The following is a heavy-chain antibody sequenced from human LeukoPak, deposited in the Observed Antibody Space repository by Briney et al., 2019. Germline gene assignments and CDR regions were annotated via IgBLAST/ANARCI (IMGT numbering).Heavy chain of an antibody. CDR2: FDPEDGET. CDR3: ATKVGATYHDAFDI. V-gene: IGHV1-24*01. J-gene: IGHJ3*02. D-gene: IGHD1-26*01. CDR1: GYTLTELS. Sequence: GASVKVSCKVSGYTLTELSMHWVRQAPGKGLEWMGGFDPEDGETIYAQKFQGRVTMTEDTSTDTAYMELSSLRSEDTAVYYCATKVGATYHDAFDIWGQGTMVTVSS.